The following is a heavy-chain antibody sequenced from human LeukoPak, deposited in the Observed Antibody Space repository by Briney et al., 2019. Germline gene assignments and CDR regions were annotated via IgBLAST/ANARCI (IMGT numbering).Heavy chain of an antibody. D-gene: IGHD6-19*01. J-gene: IGHJ6*03. Sequence: PGRSLRLSCAASGFTFSSYGMHWVRQAPGKGLEWVAVISYDGSNKYYADSVKGRFTISRDNSKNTLYLQMNSLRAEDTAVYYCATVAGTFVYYYYYMDVWGKGTTVTVSS. V-gene: IGHV3-30*03. CDR3: ATVAGTFVYYYYYMDV. CDR1: GFTFSSYG. CDR2: ISYDGSNK.